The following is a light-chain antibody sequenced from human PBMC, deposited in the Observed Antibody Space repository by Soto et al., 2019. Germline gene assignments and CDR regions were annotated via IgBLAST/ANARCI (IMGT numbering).Light chain of an antibody. CDR2: VTRDGSH. CDR3: QTWGAGIRV. V-gene: IGLV4-69*01. J-gene: IGLJ3*02. CDR1: SGHSHYA. Sequence: QSVLTQSPSASASLGASVKLTCTLSSGHSHYAIAWHQQQPEKGPRYLMKVTRDGSHSKGDVIPDRFSGSSSGAERYLTISSLQSEDEADYYCQTWGAGIRVFGGGTKLTVL.